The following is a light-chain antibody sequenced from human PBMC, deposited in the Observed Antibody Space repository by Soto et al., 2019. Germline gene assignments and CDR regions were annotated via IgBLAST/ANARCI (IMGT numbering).Light chain of an antibody. V-gene: IGLV2-14*03. Sequence: QSALTQPASVSGSPGQSITFSCTGTNSDIGGYNYVSWYQQHPGKAPKLMIYDVSNRPSGVSYRFSGSKSGNTASLTISGLQAEDEADYYCSSYTSRSTLGVFGGGTQVTVL. CDR2: DVS. CDR1: NSDIGGYNY. J-gene: IGLJ2*01. CDR3: SSYTSRSTLGV.